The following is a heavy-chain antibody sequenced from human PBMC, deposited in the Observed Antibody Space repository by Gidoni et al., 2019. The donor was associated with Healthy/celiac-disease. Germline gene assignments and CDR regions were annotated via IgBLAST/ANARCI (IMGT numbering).Heavy chain of an antibody. CDR2: ISMSSSTR. D-gene: IGHD2-15*01. J-gene: IGHJ4*02. Sequence: EVQLVESGGGLVQPGGSLRLSCAASGFTFSSYSMNWFRQATGKGLEWVSYISMSSSTRYYADSVKGRFTISRDNAKNSLYLQMNSLRDEDTAVYYGARVGRCLNDYWGQGTLVTGSS. CDR3: ARVGRCLNDY. V-gene: IGHV3-48*02. CDR1: GFTFSSYS.